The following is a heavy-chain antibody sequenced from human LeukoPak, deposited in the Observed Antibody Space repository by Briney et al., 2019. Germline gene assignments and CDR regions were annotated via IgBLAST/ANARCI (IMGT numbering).Heavy chain of an antibody. D-gene: IGHD6-25*01. CDR1: GGTFSSYA. CDR3: ARGQRSYYYYYMDV. J-gene: IGHJ6*03. CDR2: ITPIFGTA. Sequence: GASVKVSCKASGGTFSSYAISWVRQAPGQGLEWMGGITPIFGTANYAQKFQGRVTITADESTSTAYMELSSLRSEDTAVYYCARGQRSYYYYYMDVWGKGTTVTVSS. V-gene: IGHV1-69*13.